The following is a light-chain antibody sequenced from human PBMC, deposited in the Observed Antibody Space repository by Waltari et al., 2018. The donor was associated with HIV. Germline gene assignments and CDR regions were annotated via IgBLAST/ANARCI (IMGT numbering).Light chain of an antibody. CDR3: QSYDSITWV. CDR1: GGSIASNY. Sequence: NFMLTQPHSVSESPGKTVTISCTGSGGSIASNYVPWYQQRPGSAPTTVIYEHNQRPSGVPDRFSGSIDSSSNSASLTISGLKTEDEADYYCQSYDSITWVFGGGTKLTVL. CDR2: EHN. J-gene: IGLJ3*02. V-gene: IGLV6-57*02.